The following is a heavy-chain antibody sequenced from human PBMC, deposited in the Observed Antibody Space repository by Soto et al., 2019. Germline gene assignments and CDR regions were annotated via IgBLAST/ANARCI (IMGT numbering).Heavy chain of an antibody. CDR3: AIAQTGITTAGGGRIDH. D-gene: IGHD6-13*01. Sequence: QVQLVESGGGVVQPGRSLRLSCAASGFTFSAHAMHWVRHAPGKGLECVAIVSFDGSNKYYADSVKGRFTISRDNSKNTLYLQMSGLTPEDTAFYYCAIAQTGITTAGGGRIDHWAQGTLVTVSS. J-gene: IGHJ4*02. CDR1: GFTFSAHA. CDR2: VSFDGSNK. V-gene: IGHV3-30-3*01.